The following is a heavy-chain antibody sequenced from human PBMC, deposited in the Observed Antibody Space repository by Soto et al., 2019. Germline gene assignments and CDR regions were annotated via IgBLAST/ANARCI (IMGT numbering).Heavy chain of an antibody. CDR2: ISGSGGST. CDR1: GFTFSSYG. CDR3: AKDSGREAMVTDY. V-gene: IGHV3-23*01. D-gene: IGHD5-18*01. Sequence: GGSLRLSCAASGFTFSSYGMHWVRQAPGKGLEWVAAISGSGGSTYYADSVKGRFTISRDNSKNTLYLQMNSLRAGDTAVYYCAKDSGREAMVTDYWGQGTLVTVSS. J-gene: IGHJ4*02.